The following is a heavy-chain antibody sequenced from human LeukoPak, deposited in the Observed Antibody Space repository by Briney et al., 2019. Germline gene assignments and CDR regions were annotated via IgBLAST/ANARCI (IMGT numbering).Heavy chain of an antibody. CDR1: GFTFSSYG. D-gene: IGHD6-19*01. V-gene: IGHV3-30*18. Sequence: GGSLRLSCAVSGFTFSSYGMHWVRQAPGKGLEWVAVISYDGSNKYYADSVKGRFTISRDNSKNTLYLQMNSLRAEDTAVYYCAKDILAGSVPYYFDYWGQGTLVTVSS. CDR2: ISYDGSNK. J-gene: IGHJ4*02. CDR3: AKDILAGSVPYYFDY.